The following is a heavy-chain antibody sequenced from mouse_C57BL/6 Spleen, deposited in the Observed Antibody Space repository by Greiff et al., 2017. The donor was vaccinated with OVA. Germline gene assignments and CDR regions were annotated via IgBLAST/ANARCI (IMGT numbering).Heavy chain of an antibody. CDR3: ARRSHYGSSYYFDY. CDR2: IYPSDSET. V-gene: IGHV1-61*01. CDR1: GYTFTSYW. J-gene: IGHJ2*01. Sequence: QVQLQQPGAELVRPGSSVKLSCKASGYTFTSYWMDWVKQRPGQGLEWIGNIYPSDSETHYNQKFKDKATLTVDKSSSTAYMQLSSRTSEDSAVYYCARRSHYGSSYYFDYWGQGTTLTVSS. D-gene: IGHD1-1*01.